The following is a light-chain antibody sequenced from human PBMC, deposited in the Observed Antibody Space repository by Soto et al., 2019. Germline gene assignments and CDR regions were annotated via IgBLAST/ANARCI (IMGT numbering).Light chain of an antibody. Sequence: EIVLTQSPATLSVSPWDRATLSCRASQSVRSDLAWLQQKPGQAPRLLIYDASTRATGIPARFSGSVSGTEFTLTISSLQSEDFAIYYCQQYNNWPLTFGGGTKVEIK. CDR2: DAS. J-gene: IGKJ4*01. CDR1: QSVRSD. CDR3: QQYNNWPLT. V-gene: IGKV3-15*01.